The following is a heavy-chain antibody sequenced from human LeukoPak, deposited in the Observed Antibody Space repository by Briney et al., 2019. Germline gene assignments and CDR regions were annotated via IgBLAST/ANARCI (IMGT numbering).Heavy chain of an antibody. CDR3: ARGYYDSSGYHYWDY. D-gene: IGHD3-22*01. J-gene: IGHJ4*02. Sequence: GASVKVSCKASGYIFTSYGISWVRQAPGQGLEWMGRISAYDGNTNYAQKLQGRVTMTTDTSTSTAYMELSSLRSEDTAVYYCARGYYDSSGYHYWDYWGQGTLVTVSS. CDR1: GYIFTSYG. V-gene: IGHV1-18*01. CDR2: ISAYDGNT.